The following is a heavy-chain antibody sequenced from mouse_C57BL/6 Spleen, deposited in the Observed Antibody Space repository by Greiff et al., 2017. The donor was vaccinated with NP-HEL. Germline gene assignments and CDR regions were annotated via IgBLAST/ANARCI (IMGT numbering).Heavy chain of an antibody. V-gene: IGHV1-50*01. Sequence: QVQLQQPGAELVKPGASVKLSCKASGYTFTSYWMQWVKQRPGQGLEWIGEIDPSDSYTNYNQKFKGKATLTVDTSSSTAYMQLSSLTSENSAVYYCARLDYGNPSGYWGQGTSVTVSS. D-gene: IGHD2-1*01. CDR1: GYTFTSYW. J-gene: IGHJ4*01. CDR2: IDPSDSYT. CDR3: ARLDYGNPSGY.